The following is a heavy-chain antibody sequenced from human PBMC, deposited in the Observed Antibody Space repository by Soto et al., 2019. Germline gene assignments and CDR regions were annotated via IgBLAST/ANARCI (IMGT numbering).Heavy chain of an antibody. Sequence: SETLFLTCTVSGGSISSYDWSWIRQPPGKGLEWIGYIYYSGSTNYNPSLKSRVTISVDTSKNQFSLKLSSVTAADTAVYYCARVKASGWLNWFDPWGQGTLVTVSS. CDR1: GGSISSYD. V-gene: IGHV4-59*01. CDR2: IYYSGST. J-gene: IGHJ5*02. CDR3: ARVKASGWLNWFDP. D-gene: IGHD6-19*01.